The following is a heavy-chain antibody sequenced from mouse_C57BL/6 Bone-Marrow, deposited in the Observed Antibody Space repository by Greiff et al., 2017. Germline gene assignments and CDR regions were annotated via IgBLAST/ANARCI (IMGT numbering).Heavy chain of an antibody. J-gene: IGHJ1*03. Sequence: VQLQQPGAELVKPGASVKMSCKASGYTFTSYWITWVKQRPGQGLEWIGDIYPGSGSTNYNEKFKSKATLTVDTSSSTAYMQLSSLTSEDSAVYYCARCTTVVATRWYFDVWGTGTTVTVSS. V-gene: IGHV1-55*01. CDR3: ARCTTVVATRWYFDV. CDR2: IYPGSGST. D-gene: IGHD1-1*01. CDR1: GYTFTSYW.